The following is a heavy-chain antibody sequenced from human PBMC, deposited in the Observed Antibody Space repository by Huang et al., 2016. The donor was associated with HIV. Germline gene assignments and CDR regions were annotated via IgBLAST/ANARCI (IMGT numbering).Heavy chain of an antibody. J-gene: IGHJ3*02. D-gene: IGHD5-18*01. CDR3: ARAKDTWDAYDI. CDR1: GFPFNNHA. Sequence: QVQLVESGGGVVQPGRSLRLSCAASGFPFNNHAMHWVRQAPGKGLDWVAVISNDGSNNYYADSVKVRFTISRDSAKSTLFLHMTSLRTEDTAVYYCARAKDTWDAYDIWGQGTMVIVSS. CDR2: ISNDGSNN. V-gene: IGHV3-30-3*01.